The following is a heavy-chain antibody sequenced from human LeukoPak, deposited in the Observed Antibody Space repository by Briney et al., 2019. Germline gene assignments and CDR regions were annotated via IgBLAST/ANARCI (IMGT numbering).Heavy chain of an antibody. Sequence: GGSLRLSCAASGFTFDDYGMSWVRQAPGKGLEWVSGINWNGGSTVYADSVKGRFTISRDNAKNSLYLQMNSLRAEDTALYYCARHGLVLLWFGETMRYYFDYWGQGTLVTVSS. J-gene: IGHJ4*02. CDR3: ARHGLVLLWFGETMRYYFDY. V-gene: IGHV3-20*04. D-gene: IGHD3-10*01. CDR2: INWNGGST. CDR1: GFTFDDYG.